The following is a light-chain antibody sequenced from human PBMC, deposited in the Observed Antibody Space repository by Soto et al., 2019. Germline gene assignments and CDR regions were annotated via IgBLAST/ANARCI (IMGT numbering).Light chain of an antibody. CDR1: SSDVGGHNF. CDR3: NSYTSRHTVV. CDR2: EVS. J-gene: IGLJ2*01. Sequence: QSALTQPASVSGSPGQSITISCTGTSSDVGGHNFVSWYQQHPGKAPKLMIYEVSNRPSGVSNRFSGSKSDNTASLTISGLQAGDEADYYCNSYTSRHTVVFGGGTKLTAL. V-gene: IGLV2-14*01.